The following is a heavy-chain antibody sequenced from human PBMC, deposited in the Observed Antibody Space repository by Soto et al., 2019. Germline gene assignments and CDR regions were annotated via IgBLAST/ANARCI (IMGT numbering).Heavy chain of an antibody. J-gene: IGHJ6*02. CDR2: IYYSGST. Sequence: SETLSLTCTVSGGSISSYYWSWIRQPPGKGLEWIGYIYYSGSTNYNPSLKSRVTISVDTSKNQFSLKLSSVTAADTAMYYCESPVENSSSWPHRGGYYYYGMDVWGQGTAVTVSS. D-gene: IGHD6-13*01. CDR1: GGSISSYY. CDR3: ESPVENSSSWPHRGGYYYYGMDV. V-gene: IGHV4-59*01.